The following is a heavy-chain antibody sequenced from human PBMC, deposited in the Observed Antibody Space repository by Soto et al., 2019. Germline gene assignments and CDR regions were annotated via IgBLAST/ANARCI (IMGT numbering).Heavy chain of an antibody. CDR3: VRPPERRLFAF. CDR1: W. D-gene: IGHD3-3*02. J-gene: IGHJ4*01. CDR2: ISVDGRDT. V-gene: IGHV3-74*03. Sequence: WGHRISQKKGKGLLWVSRISVDGRDTTYADSVKGRFTISRDNTKNTLYLQMASLRAEDRVVFYCVRPPERRLFAFWGHGSLVTVSP.